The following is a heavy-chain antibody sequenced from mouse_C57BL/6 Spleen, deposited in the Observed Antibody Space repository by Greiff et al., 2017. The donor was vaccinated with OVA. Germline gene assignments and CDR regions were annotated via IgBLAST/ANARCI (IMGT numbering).Heavy chain of an antibody. CDR1: GFSFNTYA. V-gene: IGHV10-1*01. CDR3: VRPSSGYYPLYYAMGY. J-gene: IGHJ4*01. Sequence: EVQLVESGGGLVQPKGSLKLSCAASGFSFNTYAMNWVRQAPGKGLEWVARIRSKSNNYATYYADSVKDRFTISRDDSESMLYLQMNNLKTEDTAMYYCVRPSSGYYPLYYAMGYWGQGTSVTVAS. D-gene: IGHD2-3*01. CDR2: IRSKSNNYAT.